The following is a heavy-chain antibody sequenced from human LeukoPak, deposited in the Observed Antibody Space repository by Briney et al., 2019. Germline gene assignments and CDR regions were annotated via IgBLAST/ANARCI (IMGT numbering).Heavy chain of an antibody. CDR2: IYYSGST. V-gene: IGHV4-39*01. Sequence: PSETLSLTCTVSGGSISSSSYYWGWIRQPPGKGLEWIGSIYYSGSTYYNPSLKSRVTISVDTSKNQFSLKLSSVTAADTAVYYCARVTRKSLEWLGEGIDYWGQGTLVTVSS. CDR1: GGSISSSSYY. CDR3: ARVTRKSLEWLGEGIDY. D-gene: IGHD3-3*01. J-gene: IGHJ4*02.